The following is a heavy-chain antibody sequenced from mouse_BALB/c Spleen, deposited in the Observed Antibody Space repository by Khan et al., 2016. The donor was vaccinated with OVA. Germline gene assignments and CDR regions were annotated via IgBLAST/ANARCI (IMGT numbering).Heavy chain of an antibody. Sequence: EVQLVESGPGLVNPSQSLSLTCTVTGYSITSDYAWNWIRQFPGNKLEWMGYINYSGSTNYNTALKSRISITRDTSKNQFFLQLNSVTTEDTATDYCARDGSRYNYAMDYWGQGTSVTVSS. CDR2: INYSGST. CDR3: ARDGSRYNYAMDY. V-gene: IGHV3-2*02. CDR1: GYSITSDYA. J-gene: IGHJ4*01. D-gene: IGHD2-3*01.